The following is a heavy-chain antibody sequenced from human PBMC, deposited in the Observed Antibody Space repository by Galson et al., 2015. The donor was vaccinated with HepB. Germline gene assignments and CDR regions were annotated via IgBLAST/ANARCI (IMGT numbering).Heavy chain of an antibody. CDR1: GFTFSNAW. CDR2: IKSQTDGGTT. D-gene: IGHD3-16*01. CDR3: TTESWGIHY. J-gene: IGHJ4*02. V-gene: IGHV3-15*01. Sequence: SLRLSCAASGFTFSNAWMSWVRQTPGKGLEWVGRIKSQTDGGTTDYPAPVKGRFTILRDDSKNTLYLQMNDLKTEDTAVYYCTTESWGIHYWGQGTLVTVTS.